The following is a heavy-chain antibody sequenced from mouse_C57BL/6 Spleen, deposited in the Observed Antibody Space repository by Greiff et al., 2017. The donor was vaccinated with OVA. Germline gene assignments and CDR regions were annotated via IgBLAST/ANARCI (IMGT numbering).Heavy chain of an antibody. CDR2: INYDGSST. Sequence: VQLKESEGGLVQPGSSMKLSCTASGFTFSDYYMAWVRQVPEKGLEWVANINYDGSSTYYLDSLKSRFIISRDNAKNILYLQMSSLKSEDTATYYCAREYYGTSYYFDYWGQGTTLTVSS. CDR3: AREYYGTSYYFDY. J-gene: IGHJ2*01. D-gene: IGHD1-1*01. V-gene: IGHV5-16*01. CDR1: GFTFSDYY.